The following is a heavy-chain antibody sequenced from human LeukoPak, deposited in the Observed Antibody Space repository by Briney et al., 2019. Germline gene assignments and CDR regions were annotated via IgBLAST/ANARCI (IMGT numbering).Heavy chain of an antibody. J-gene: IGHJ4*02. Sequence: PSETLSLTCAVFGGSFSDYYWIWIRQPPGKGLEWIGEISHSGSTNYNPSLKSRVNISLDTSRNQFSLKLSSVTAADTAVYYCARIFDYWGQGTLVTVSS. CDR1: GGSFSDYY. CDR2: ISHSGST. CDR3: ARIFDY. V-gene: IGHV4-34*01.